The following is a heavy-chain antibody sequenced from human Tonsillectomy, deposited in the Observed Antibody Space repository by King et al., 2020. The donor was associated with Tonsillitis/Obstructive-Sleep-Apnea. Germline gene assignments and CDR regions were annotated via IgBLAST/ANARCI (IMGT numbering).Heavy chain of an antibody. V-gene: IGHV4-59*01. CDR1: GGSISSYY. CDR2: IYYSGST. J-gene: IGHJ6*03. CDR3: ASGEAGEPWRGYYYYMDV. Sequence: HVQLQESGPGLVKPSETLSLTCTVSGGSISSYYWSWIRQPPGKGLEWIGYIYYSGSTNYNPSLKSRVTISVDTSKNQFSLKLSSVTAADTAVYYCASGEAGEPWRGYYYYMDVWGKGTTVTVSS. D-gene: IGHD3-10*01.